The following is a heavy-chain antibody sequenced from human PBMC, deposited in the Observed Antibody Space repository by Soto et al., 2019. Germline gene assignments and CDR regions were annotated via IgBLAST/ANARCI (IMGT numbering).Heavy chain of an antibody. CDR3: ARGRYDILTGYYPYYYYYMDV. D-gene: IGHD3-9*01. CDR2: INHSGST. CDR1: GECLWVYD. Sequence: LVTMSVTYSVDGECLWVYDWAWFLQTTGKGLEWIGEINHSGSTNYNPSLKSRVTISVDTSKNQFSLKLSSVTAADTAVYYCARGRYDILTGYYPYYYYYMDVWGKGTTVTVSS. J-gene: IGHJ6*03. V-gene: IGHV4-34*01.